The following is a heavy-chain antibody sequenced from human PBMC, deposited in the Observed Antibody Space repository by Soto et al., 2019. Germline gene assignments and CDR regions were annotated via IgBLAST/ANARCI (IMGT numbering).Heavy chain of an antibody. CDR1: GGTFSSYA. CDR2: IIPIFGTA. Sequence: ASVKVSCKASGGTFSSYAISWVRRAPGQGLEWMGGIIPIFGTANYAQKCQGRATITADESTSTAYMELSSLRSEDTAVYYCARNPYYCGSGSYYTPPAFDIWGQGTMVTVSS. CDR3: ARNPYYCGSGSYYTPPAFDI. J-gene: IGHJ3*02. V-gene: IGHV1-69*13. D-gene: IGHD3-10*01.